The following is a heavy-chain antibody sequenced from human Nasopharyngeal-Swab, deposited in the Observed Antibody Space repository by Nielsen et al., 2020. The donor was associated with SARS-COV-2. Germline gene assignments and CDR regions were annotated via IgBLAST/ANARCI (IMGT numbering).Heavy chain of an antibody. CDR2: ISSSSSYI. D-gene: IGHD1-1*01. CDR3: AREPTKYNAFDI. CDR1: GFTFSSYA. Sequence: LSLTCAASGFTFSSYAMSWVRQAPGKGLEWVSAISSSSSYIYYADSVKGRFTISRDNAKNSLYLQMNSLRAEDTAVYYCAREPTKYNAFDIWGQGTMVTVSS. V-gene: IGHV3-21*01. J-gene: IGHJ3*02.